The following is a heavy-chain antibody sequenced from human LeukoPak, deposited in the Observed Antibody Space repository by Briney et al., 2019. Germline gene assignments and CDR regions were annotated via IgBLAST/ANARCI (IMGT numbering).Heavy chain of an antibody. J-gene: IGHJ4*02. D-gene: IGHD3-10*01. V-gene: IGHV3-30*02. Sequence: GGSLRLSCAASGFTFSSYGMHWVRQAPGKGLEWVVFIRYDGSNKYYADSVKGRFTVSRDNSKNTLYLQMNSLRAEDTAVYYCAKIGYGPGSYRSENYWGQGTLVTVSS. CDR1: GFTFSSYG. CDR3: AKIGYGPGSYRSENY. CDR2: IRYDGSNK.